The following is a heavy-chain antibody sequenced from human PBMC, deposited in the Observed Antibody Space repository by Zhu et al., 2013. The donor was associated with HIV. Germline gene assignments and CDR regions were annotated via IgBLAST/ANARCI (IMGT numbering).Heavy chain of an antibody. CDR2: IIPIFGTA. D-gene: IGHD3-10*01. V-gene: IGHV1-69*01. CDR3: ARGKFMVRGVTDAFDI. Sequence: QVQLVQSGAEVKKPGSSVKVSCKASGGTFSSYAISWVRQAPGQGLEWMGGIIPIFGTANYAQKFQGRVTITADESTSTAYMELSSLRSEDTAVYYCARGKFMVRGVTDAFDIWGQGTMVTVSS. J-gene: IGHJ3*02. CDR1: GGTFSSYA.